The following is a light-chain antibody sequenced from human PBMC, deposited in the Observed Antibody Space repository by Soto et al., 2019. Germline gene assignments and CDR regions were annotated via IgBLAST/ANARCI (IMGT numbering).Light chain of an antibody. CDR2: GAS. CDR3: QHYGTTPWT. Sequence: EIVMTQSPATLSVSPGERATLSCRASQSVSGNLAWYQQKPGQAPRLLIYGASTRATGIPDRFSGSGSGTDFTLTISRLEPEDFAVYYCQHYGTTPWTFGQGTKVGIK. J-gene: IGKJ1*01. V-gene: IGKV3-20*01. CDR1: QSVSGN.